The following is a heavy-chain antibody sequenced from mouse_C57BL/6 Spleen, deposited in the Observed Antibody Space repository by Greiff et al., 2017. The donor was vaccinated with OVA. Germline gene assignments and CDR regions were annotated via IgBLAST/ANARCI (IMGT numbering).Heavy chain of an antibody. CDR3: AMRGNYYGSSYEGYFDV. D-gene: IGHD1-1*01. CDR2: LHPSDSDT. J-gene: IGHJ1*03. V-gene: IGHV1-74*01. Sequence: VQLQQPGAELVKPGASVKVSCKASGYTFTSYWMHWVKQRPGQGLEWIGRLHPSDSDTNYNQKFKGKATLTVDKSSSTAYMQLSSLTSEDSAVYYCAMRGNYYGSSYEGYFDVWGTGTTVTVSS. CDR1: GYTFTSYW.